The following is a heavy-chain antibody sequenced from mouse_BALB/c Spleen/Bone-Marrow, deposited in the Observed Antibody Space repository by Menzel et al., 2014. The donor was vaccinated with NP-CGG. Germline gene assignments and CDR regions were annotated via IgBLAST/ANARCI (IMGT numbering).Heavy chain of an antibody. Sequence: VKLVESGAELARPGASVKMSCQASGYTFTRYTMHWEKQRPGQGLEWIGYINPSSAYTNYNQKFKDKATLTADKSSSTAYMQLSSLTSEDSAVXXCTXRXYAXXXWGXXTSVTVSS. CDR3: TXRXYAXXX. V-gene: IGHV1-4*01. CDR1: GYTFTRYT. CDR2: INPSSAYT. J-gene: IGHJ4*01.